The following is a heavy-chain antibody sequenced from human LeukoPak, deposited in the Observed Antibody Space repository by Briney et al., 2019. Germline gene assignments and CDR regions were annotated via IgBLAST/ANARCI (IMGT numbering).Heavy chain of an antibody. CDR3: ARGRQGYCSGGSCYGFDY. D-gene: IGHD2-15*01. CDR2: MIPIFGTA. V-gene: IGHV1-69*01. Sequence: VASVKVSCKASGGTFSSYAISWVRQAPGQGLEWMGGMIPIFGTANYAQKFQGRVTITADESTSTAYMELSSLRSEDTAVYYCARGRQGYCSGGSCYGFDYWGQGTLVTVSS. CDR1: GGTFSSYA. J-gene: IGHJ4*02.